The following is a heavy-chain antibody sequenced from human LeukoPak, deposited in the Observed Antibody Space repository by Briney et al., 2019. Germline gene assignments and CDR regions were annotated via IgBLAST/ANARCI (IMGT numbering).Heavy chain of an antibody. V-gene: IGHV4-59*11. CDR3: TTIKRGNIFGYFDF. Sequence: SVTLSLTCTVSGGSMTTHHWNWIRQTPGKGLEWIGYVFDSGRTKENPSLKSRVTLSADTSKNQLSLRLSSVTAADTAVYYCTTIKRGNIFGYFDFWGQGILVTVSS. J-gene: IGHJ4*02. CDR1: GGSMTTHH. D-gene: IGHD5-18*01. CDR2: VFDSGRT.